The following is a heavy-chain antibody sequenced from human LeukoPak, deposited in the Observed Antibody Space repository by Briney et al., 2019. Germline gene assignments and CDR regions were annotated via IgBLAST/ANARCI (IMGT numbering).Heavy chain of an antibody. D-gene: IGHD1-26*01. CDR2: ISGYNDDT. V-gene: IGHV1-18*01. J-gene: IGHJ3*02. Sequence: ASVKVSCKASGYIFTTCGISWVRQAPGQGLEWMGWISGYNDDTNYAQKLQGRVTMTTDTSTSTAYMELRSLTSDDTAVYYCARDHGFSGGSYFDTFDIWGRGPMVTVSS. CDR1: GYIFTTCG. CDR3: ARDHGFSGGSYFDTFDI.